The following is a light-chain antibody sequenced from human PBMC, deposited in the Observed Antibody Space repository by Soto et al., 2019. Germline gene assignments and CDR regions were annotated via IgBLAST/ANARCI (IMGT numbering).Light chain of an antibody. J-gene: IGKJ1*01. Sequence: DIQMTQSPSSLSASVGDRVTLICRSSQNINRFLNWYQQKQGKAPNLLIYGVSSLQTGVPSRFSGSGSGTNFTLPISSLQSADFATYCCQQSYNSPPTFGQGTKVEIK. V-gene: IGKV1-39*01. CDR2: GVS. CDR3: QQSYNSPPT. CDR1: QNINRF.